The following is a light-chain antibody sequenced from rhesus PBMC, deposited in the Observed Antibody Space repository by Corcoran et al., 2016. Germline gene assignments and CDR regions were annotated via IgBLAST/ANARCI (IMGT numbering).Light chain of an antibody. J-gene: IGKJ3*01. CDR2: RAS. Sequence: DIQMTQSPSSLSAFVGDRVTITCRASENVTNYLNWYHQKPGKAPEFLIYRASTLQTGVPSRFPGSGSGIEFFLTISSLQPEDVGTYYCQHGYGTPFTFGPGTKMDIK. V-gene: IGKV1-74*01. CDR3: QHGYGTPFT. CDR1: ENVTNY.